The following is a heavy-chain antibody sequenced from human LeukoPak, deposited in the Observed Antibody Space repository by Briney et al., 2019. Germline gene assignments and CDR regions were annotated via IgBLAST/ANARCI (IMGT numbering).Heavy chain of an antibody. V-gene: IGHV4-39*01. CDR2: IYYSGST. Sequence: SETLSLTCTVSGGSISSSSYYWGWIRQPPGKGLEWIGSIYYSGSTYYNPSLKSRVSISVDTSKNQFSLKLSSVTAADTAVYSCARSITIFGLVNFADYWGQGTLVTVSS. D-gene: IGHD3-3*01. CDR3: ARSITIFGLVNFADY. CDR1: GGSISSSSYY. J-gene: IGHJ4*02.